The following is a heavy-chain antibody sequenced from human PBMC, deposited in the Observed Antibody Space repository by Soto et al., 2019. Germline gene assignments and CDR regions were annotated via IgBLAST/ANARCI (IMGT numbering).Heavy chain of an antibody. CDR1: VFTFTTYG. CDR2: ISAYNGNT. CDR3: ARGGRDGMDV. D-gene: IGHD3-10*01. J-gene: IGHJ6*02. V-gene: IGHV1-18*01. Sequence: QVQLVQSGAEVKKPGASVKVSCKASVFTFTTYGFTWVRQAPGQGLEWMGWISAYNGNTNYAQKFQGRVTMTTDRSTSTVYLELRSLTSDDTAVYYCARGGRDGMDVWGQGTTVTLSS.